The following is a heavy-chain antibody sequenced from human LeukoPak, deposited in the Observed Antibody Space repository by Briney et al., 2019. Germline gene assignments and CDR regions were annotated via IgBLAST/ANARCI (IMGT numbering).Heavy chain of an antibody. J-gene: IGHJ6*02. CDR2: IYYSGST. CDR1: GGSISSYY. D-gene: IGHD3-22*01. Sequence: SETLSLTCTVSGGSISSYYWSWIRQPPGKGLEWIRYIYYSGSTNYNPSLKSRVTISVDTSKNQFSLKLSSVTAADTAVYYCARHYYDSSGYYYYYYGMDVWGQGTTVTVSS. V-gene: IGHV4-59*08. CDR3: ARHYYDSSGYYYYYYGMDV.